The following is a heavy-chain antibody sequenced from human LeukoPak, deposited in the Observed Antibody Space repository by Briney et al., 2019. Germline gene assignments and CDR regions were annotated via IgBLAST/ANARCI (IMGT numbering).Heavy chain of an antibody. CDR3: AKYQKYSSSWRSYYYYGMDV. CDR2: ISYDGSNK. V-gene: IGHV3-30*18. Sequence: GGSLRLSCAASGFTFSSYGMHWVRQAPGKGLEWVAVISYDGSNKYYADSVKGRFTISRDNSKNTLYLQMNSLRAEDTAVYYCAKYQKYSSSWRSYYYYGMDVWGQGTTVTVSS. J-gene: IGHJ6*02. CDR1: GFTFSSYG. D-gene: IGHD6-13*01.